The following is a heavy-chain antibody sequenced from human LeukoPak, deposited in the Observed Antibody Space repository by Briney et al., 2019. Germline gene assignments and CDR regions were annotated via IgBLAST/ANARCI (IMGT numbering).Heavy chain of an antibody. CDR2: ISGSGGST. CDR3: AKDGEADCSSTSCYAY. Sequence: PGGSLRLSCAASGFTFSSYAMSWVRQAPGKGLEWVSAISGSGGSTYYADSVKGRFTISRDNSKNTLYLQMNSLRAEDTAVYYCAKDGEADCSSTSCYAYWGQGTLVTVPS. D-gene: IGHD2-2*01. J-gene: IGHJ4*02. V-gene: IGHV3-23*01. CDR1: GFTFSSYA.